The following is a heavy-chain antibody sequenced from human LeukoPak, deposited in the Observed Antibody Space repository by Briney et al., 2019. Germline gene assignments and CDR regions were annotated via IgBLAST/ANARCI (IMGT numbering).Heavy chain of an antibody. D-gene: IGHD6-6*01. Sequence: GGSLRLSCAASGFTVSSNYMSWVRQAPGKGLEWVSVIYSGGSTYYADSVKGRFTISRDNSKNTLYLQMNSLRAEDTAVYYCARDGIAARFYYYYYGMDVWGQGTTVTVSS. CDR1: GFTVSSNY. V-gene: IGHV3-53*01. J-gene: IGHJ6*02. CDR3: ARDGIAARFYYYYYGMDV. CDR2: IYSGGST.